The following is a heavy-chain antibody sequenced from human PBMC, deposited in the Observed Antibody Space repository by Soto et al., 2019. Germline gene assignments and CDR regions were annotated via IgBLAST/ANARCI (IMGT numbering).Heavy chain of an antibody. J-gene: IGHJ6*02. D-gene: IGHD2-15*01. CDR2: ISYDGSNK. CDR3: AKDLRIRYYYGMDV. Sequence: PGGSLRLSCAASGFSFSSYGMQWVRQAPGKGLEWVAVISYDGSNKYYADSVKGRFTISRDNSKNTLYLQMNSLRAEDTAVYYCAKDLRIRYYYGMDVWGQGTTVTVSS. CDR1: GFSFSSYG. V-gene: IGHV3-30*18.